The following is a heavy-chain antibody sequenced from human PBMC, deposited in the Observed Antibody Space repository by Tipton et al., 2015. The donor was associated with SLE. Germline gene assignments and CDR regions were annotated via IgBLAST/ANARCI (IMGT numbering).Heavy chain of an antibody. CDR2: IYYRGST. Sequence: LRLSCTVSGGSISSHYWSWIRQPPGKGLEWIGSIYYRGSTYYNPSLKSRVTISIDTSKNQFSLKLSSVTAADTAVYYCARGSGVGDYWGQGTLVTVSS. D-gene: IGHD2-8*01. CDR3: ARGSGVGDY. J-gene: IGHJ4*02. V-gene: IGHV4-39*07. CDR1: GGSISSHY.